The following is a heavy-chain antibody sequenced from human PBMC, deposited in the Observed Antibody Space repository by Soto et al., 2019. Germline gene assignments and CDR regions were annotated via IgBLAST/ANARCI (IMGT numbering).Heavy chain of an antibody. Sequence: QVQLQESGPGLVKPSETLSLTCTVSGAPITTTKWWAWVRLPPGKGLEWIRELSRGDERSSNPSLEGRFTMSLDKSNNHFSLKLTSVTAAATAIYYCATQTISYTWGVWGRGTSVTVSS. CDR1: GAPITTTKW. J-gene: IGHJ6*02. CDR3: ATQTISYTWGV. V-gene: IGHV4-4*02. CDR2: LSRGDER. D-gene: IGHD3-16*01.